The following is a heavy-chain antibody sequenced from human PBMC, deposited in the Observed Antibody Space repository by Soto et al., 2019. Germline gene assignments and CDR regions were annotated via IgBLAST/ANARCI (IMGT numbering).Heavy chain of an antibody. Sequence: GGSLRLSCAASGFTFTDHYMTWIRQAPGKGLEYVSYIGNSGSPIVYADSVKGRFTISRDNSKNTLYLQMNSLRAEDTAVYYCARGPMTYYDFWSGPHDAFDIWGQGTMVTVSS. V-gene: IGHV3-11*04. CDR1: GFTFTDHY. CDR3: ARGPMTYYDFWSGPHDAFDI. CDR2: IGNSGSPI. J-gene: IGHJ3*02. D-gene: IGHD3-3*01.